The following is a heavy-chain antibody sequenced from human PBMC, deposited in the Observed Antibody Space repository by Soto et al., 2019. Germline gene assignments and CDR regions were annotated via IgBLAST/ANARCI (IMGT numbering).Heavy chain of an antibody. CDR1: GYTFTSYG. J-gene: IGHJ4*02. Sequence: QVQLVQSGAEVKKPGASVKGSCKASGYTFTSYGISWVRQAPGQGLEWMGWISAYNGNTNYAQKLQGRVTMTTDTSTSTADMELRSLRSDDTAVYYCASSLLVGYGLEGESDWGQGTLVTVSS. D-gene: IGHD5-18*01. CDR2: ISAYNGNT. CDR3: ASSLLVGYGLEGESD. V-gene: IGHV1-18*01.